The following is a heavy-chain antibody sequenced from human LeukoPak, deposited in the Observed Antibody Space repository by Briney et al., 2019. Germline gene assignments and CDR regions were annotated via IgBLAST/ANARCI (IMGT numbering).Heavy chain of an antibody. CDR1: GFTFSSYG. CDR3: AKGRGYYYDSSGYLGDAFDI. Sequence: GGSLRLSCAASGFTFSSYGMHWVRQAPGKGLEWVAFIRYDGSNKYYADSVKGRFTISRDNSKNTLYLQMNSLRAEDTAVYYCAKGRGYYYDSSGYLGDAFDIWGQGTMVTVSS. J-gene: IGHJ3*02. V-gene: IGHV3-30*02. CDR2: IRYDGSNK. D-gene: IGHD3-22*01.